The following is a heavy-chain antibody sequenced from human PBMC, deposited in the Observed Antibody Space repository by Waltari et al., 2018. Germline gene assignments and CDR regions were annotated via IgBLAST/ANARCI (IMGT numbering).Heavy chain of an antibody. CDR3: ARVLEGGGAFDI. CDR1: GYRFTTYC. V-gene: IGHV5-51*01. J-gene: IGHJ3*02. Sequence: EVQLVQSGAEVNKPGESLKISCKGSGYRFTTYCLVCVRQMPGKGLEWMGLIYPSDSDIRSSPSFQGQVTISADKSINTAYLQWSSLKASDTAMYYCARVLEGGGAFDIWGQGTMVIVSS. CDR2: IYPSDSDI. D-gene: IGHD2-15*01.